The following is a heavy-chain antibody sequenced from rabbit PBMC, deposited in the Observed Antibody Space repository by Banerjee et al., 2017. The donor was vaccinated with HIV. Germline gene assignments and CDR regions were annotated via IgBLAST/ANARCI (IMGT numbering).Heavy chain of an antibody. CDR2: IDPVFGIT. D-gene: IGHD6-1*01. V-gene: IGHV1S7*01. J-gene: IGHJ6*01. CDR1: GFTLSSYY. CDR3: ARDSQYAAYAGFGYATLDYGMDL. Sequence: LVQPGGSLKLSCKASGFTLSSYYMNWVRQAPGKGLEWIGYIDPVFGITYYANWVNGRFSISRENAQNTVLLQMTSLTAADTATYFCARDSQYAAYAGFGYATLDYGMDLWGPGTLVTVS.